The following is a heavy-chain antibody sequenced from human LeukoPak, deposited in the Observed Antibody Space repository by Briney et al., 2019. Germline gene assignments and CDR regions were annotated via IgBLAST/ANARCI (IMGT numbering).Heavy chain of an antibody. V-gene: IGHV3-23*01. D-gene: IGHD2-2*03. CDR3: AKGPWMGDYYYGMDV. CDR2: ISGSGGST. CDR1: GFTFSSYA. J-gene: IGHJ6*02. Sequence: GGSLRLSCAASGFTFSSYAMSWVRQAPGKGLEWVSAISGSGGSTYYADSVKGRFTISRDNSKNTLYLQMNSLRAEDTAVYYCAKGPWMGDYYYGMDVWGQGTTVTVSS.